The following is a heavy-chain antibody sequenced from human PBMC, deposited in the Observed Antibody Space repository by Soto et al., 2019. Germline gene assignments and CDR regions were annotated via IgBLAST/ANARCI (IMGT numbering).Heavy chain of an antibody. J-gene: IGHJ4*02. CDR3: ARQRAWNDAFDF. CDR1: GYSFSTYW. D-gene: IGHD1-1*01. V-gene: IGHV5-51*01. CDR2: IYPQDSDT. Sequence: GESLKISCQGSGYSFSTYWIGWVRQMPGKGLEWMGVIYPQDSDTRYSPSFQGQVTFLVDRSLSTAYLQWDSLKASDTATYYCARQRAWNDAFDFWGQGTLVTVSS.